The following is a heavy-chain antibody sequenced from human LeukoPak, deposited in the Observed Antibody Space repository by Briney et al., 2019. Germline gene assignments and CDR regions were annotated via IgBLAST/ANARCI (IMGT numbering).Heavy chain of an antibody. CDR3: ARVHTDYYDFWSGTKYGMDV. CDR2: ISAYNGNT. J-gene: IGHJ6*02. V-gene: IGHV1-18*01. D-gene: IGHD3-3*01. Sequence: ASVKVSCKASGYTFTSYGISWVRQAPGQGLEWMGWISAYNGNTNYAQKLQGRVTMTTETSTRTAYLEMRRLRYDDTAVYYCARVHTDYYDFWSGTKYGMDVWGQGTTVTVSS. CDR1: GYTFTSYG.